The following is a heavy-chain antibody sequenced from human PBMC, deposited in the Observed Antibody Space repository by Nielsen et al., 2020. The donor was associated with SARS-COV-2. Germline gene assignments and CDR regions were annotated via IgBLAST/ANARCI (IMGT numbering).Heavy chain of an antibody. J-gene: IGHJ6*02. D-gene: IGHD1-26*01. CDR1: GFTFSSYW. V-gene: IGHV3-74*01. Sequence: GESLKISCAASGFTFSSYWMHWVRQAPGKGLVWVSRINSDGSSTSYADSVKGRFTISRDNSKNTLYLQMNSLRAEDTAVYYCARDSGSYFYYYYGMDVWGQGTTVTVSS. CDR3: ARDSGSYFYYYYGMDV. CDR2: INSDGSST.